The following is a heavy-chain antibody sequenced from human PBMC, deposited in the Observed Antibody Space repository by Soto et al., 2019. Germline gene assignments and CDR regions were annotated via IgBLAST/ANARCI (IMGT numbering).Heavy chain of an antibody. J-gene: IGHJ5*02. CDR3: ARALSDSSGYYFS. CDR1: GYTFTSYY. CDR2: INPSGGST. Sequence: ASVKVSCKASGYTFTSYYMHWVRQAPGQGLEWMGIINPSGGSTSYAQKFQGWVTMTRDTSISTAYMELSRLRSDDTAVYYCARALSDSSGYYFSWGQGTLVTVSS. V-gene: IGHV1-46*01. D-gene: IGHD3-22*01.